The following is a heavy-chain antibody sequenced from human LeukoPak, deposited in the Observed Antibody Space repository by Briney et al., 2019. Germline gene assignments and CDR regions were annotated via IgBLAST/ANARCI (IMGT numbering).Heavy chain of an antibody. CDR3: ARDLCSGGRCYYDY. CDR2: IYYSGST. J-gene: IGHJ4*02. D-gene: IGHD2-15*01. CDR1: GGSISSSGYY. V-gene: IGHV4-31*03. Sequence: SETLSLTCTVSGGSISSSGYYWSWIRQHPGKGLEWIGYIYYSGSTYYNPSLKSRVTISVDTSKNQFSLKLSSVTAADTAVYYCARDLCSGGRCYYDYWGQGTLVTVSS.